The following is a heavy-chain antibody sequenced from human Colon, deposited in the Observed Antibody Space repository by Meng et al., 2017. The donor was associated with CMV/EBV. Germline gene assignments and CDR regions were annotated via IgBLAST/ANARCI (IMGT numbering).Heavy chain of an antibody. V-gene: IGHV4-4*02. CDR1: GIAISSDHG. CDR2: IFHSGSA. J-gene: IGHJ4*02. CDR3: AGGGALGN. D-gene: IGHD2-21*01. Sequence: TLSLTCIVSGIAISSDHGWHWVRRPPGKGLEWIGEIFHSGSANYNPSLKSRVTFSLDKSKNQFSLELKSVTAADTGVYYCAGGGALGNWGQGSLVTVSS.